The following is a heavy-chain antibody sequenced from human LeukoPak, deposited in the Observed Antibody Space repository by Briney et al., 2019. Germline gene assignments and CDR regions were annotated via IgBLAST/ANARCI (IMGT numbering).Heavy chain of an antibody. CDR3: ATSQTTSGRYGNVFDI. V-gene: IGHV3-7*01. CDR1: GFIFTNHW. CDR2: IKEDGREK. D-gene: IGHD6-19*01. J-gene: IGHJ3*02. Sequence: PGGSLRLSCVASGFIFTNHWMSWVRQARGKGLEWVASIKEDGREKYYVDSVKGRFTISRDNAKNSLDLQMNNLRAEYTSVYYCATSQTTSGRYGNVFDIWGQGTTVSVSS.